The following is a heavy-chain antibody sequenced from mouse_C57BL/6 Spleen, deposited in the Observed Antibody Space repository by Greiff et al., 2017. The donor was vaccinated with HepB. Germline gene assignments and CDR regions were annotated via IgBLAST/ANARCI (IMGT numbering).Heavy chain of an antibody. V-gene: IGHV1-72*01. Sequence: VKQSCKASGYTFTSYWMHWVKQRPGRGLEWIGRIDPNSGGTKYNEKFKSKATLTVDKPSSTAYMQLSSLTSEDSAVYYCARGDYGYDPVYFDYWGKGTTLTVSS. D-gene: IGHD2-2*01. J-gene: IGHJ2*01. CDR3: ARGDYGYDPVYFDY. CDR2: IDPNSGGT. CDR1: GYTFTSYW.